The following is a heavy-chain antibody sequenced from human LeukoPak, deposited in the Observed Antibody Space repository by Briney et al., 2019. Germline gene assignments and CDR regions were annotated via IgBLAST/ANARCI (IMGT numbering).Heavy chain of an antibody. CDR2: ISDDGRNK. CDR3: ARENDYALDY. CDR1: GFTFSIYG. Sequence: GGSLRLSCAASGFTFSIYGMHWVRQAPGKGLEWVAVISDDGRNKYYAESVKGRITISRDNSKNTLYLQMNSLRAEDTAVYHCARENDYALDYWGQGTLVTVSS. D-gene: IGHD4-17*01. J-gene: IGHJ4*02. V-gene: IGHV3-30*03.